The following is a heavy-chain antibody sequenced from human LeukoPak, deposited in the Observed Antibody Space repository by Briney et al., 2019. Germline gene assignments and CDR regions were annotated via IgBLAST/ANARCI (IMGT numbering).Heavy chain of an antibody. J-gene: IGHJ3*02. CDR2: ISWNSGSI. CDR1: GFTFDDYG. CDR3: AKDWSDSSGYYAFDI. Sequence: GGSLRLSCAASGFTFDDYGMHWVRQAPGKDLEWVSGISWNSGSIGYADSVKGRFTISRDNAKNSLYLQMNSLRAEDTALYYCAKDWSDSSGYYAFDIWGQGTMVTVSS. D-gene: IGHD3-22*01. V-gene: IGHV3-9*01.